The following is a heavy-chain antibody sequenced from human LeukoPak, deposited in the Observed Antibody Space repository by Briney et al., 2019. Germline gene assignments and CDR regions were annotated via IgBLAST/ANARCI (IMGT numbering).Heavy chain of an antibody. J-gene: IGHJ4*02. CDR2: IYTGGDT. D-gene: IGHD3-10*01. V-gene: IGHV3-53*05. CDR1: GFSVSNKY. CDR3: AKDRVSLWFADLGD. Sequence: PGESLRLSCAASGFSVSNKYMSWVRQAPGKGLEWVSVIYTGGDTYYADSVKGRFTISRDDSKNTLYLQMNSLRAEDTAVYYCAKDRVSLWFADLGDWGQGTLVTVSS.